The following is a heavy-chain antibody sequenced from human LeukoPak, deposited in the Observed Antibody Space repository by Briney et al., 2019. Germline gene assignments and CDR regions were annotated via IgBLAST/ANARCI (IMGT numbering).Heavy chain of an antibody. Sequence: PSETLSLTCTVSGGSISNGNWWSWVRQPPGKGLEWIGEIYHTGRTNYNPSLKSRVSISVDKSKNQLSLNLNSVTAADTAVYYCVRCGSYCLDYWGQGTLVTVSS. D-gene: IGHD1-26*01. CDR1: GGSISNGNW. CDR3: VRCGSYCLDY. V-gene: IGHV4-4*02. J-gene: IGHJ4*02. CDR2: IYHTGRT.